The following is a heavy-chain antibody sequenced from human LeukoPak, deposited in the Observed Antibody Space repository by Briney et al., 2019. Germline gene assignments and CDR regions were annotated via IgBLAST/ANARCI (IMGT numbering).Heavy chain of an antibody. CDR3: ARTRYSGTYPPGY. CDR1: GFTFSSYS. J-gene: IGHJ4*02. Sequence: GGSLRLSCAASGFTFSSYSMNWVRQAPGKGLEWVSYISSSSSTIYYADSVKGRFTTSRDNAKNSLYLQMNSLRDEDTAVYYCARTRYSGTYPPGYWGQGTLVTVSS. D-gene: IGHD1-26*01. CDR2: ISSSSSTI. V-gene: IGHV3-48*02.